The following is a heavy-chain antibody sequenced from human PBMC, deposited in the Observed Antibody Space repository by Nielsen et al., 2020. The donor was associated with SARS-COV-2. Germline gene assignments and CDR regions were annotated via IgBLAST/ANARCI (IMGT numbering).Heavy chain of an antibody. J-gene: IGHJ6*02. CDR1: GCSISSYY. CDR3: ARVGGYSGYDFYYYYYYGMDV. D-gene: IGHD5-12*01. CDR2: IYYSGST. V-gene: IGHV4-59*01. Sequence: SETLSLTCTVPGCSISSYYWSWIRQPPGKGLEWIGYIYYSGSTNYNPSLKSRVTISVDTSKNQLSLKLSSVTAADTAVYYCARVGGYSGYDFYYYYYYGMDVWGQGTTVTVSS.